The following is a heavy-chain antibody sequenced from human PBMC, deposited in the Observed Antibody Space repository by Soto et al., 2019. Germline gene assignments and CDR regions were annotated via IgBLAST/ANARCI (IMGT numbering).Heavy chain of an antibody. J-gene: IGHJ4*02. D-gene: IGHD2-2*01. Sequence: GGSLRLSCVASGFTFSNYGMHWVRQAPGKGLEWVAGIDYNEKNQYYIDPVKGRFTISRDQSKNTLFLQMNSLRAEDTAVYYCARDFCPVPTCYDLWGQGVLVTVSS. CDR2: IDYNEKNQ. V-gene: IGHV3-33*01. CDR3: ARDFCPVPTCYDL. CDR1: GFTFSNYG.